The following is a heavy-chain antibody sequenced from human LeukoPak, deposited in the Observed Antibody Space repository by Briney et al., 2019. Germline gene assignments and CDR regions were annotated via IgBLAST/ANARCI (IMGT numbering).Heavy chain of an antibody. CDR1: GFTFSRSY. CDR3: ARDPSRYDLDY. J-gene: IGHJ4*02. D-gene: IGHD5-12*01. V-gene: IGHV3-7*01. CDR2: IKQDAVDK. Sequence: GGSLRLSCAASGFTFSRSYMNWVRQAPGKWLEWVATIKQDAVDKYYVDSVKGRFTISRDTAKNSLYLQMNSLRAEDTAVYYCARDPSRYDLDYWGQGTLVTVSS.